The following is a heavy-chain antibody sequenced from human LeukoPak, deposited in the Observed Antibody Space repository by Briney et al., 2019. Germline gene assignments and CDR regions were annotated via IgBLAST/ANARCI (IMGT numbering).Heavy chain of an antibody. J-gene: IGHJ4*02. CDR3: ARAYSGSHYVFDY. CDR2: INHSGST. CDR1: GGSFSGYY. D-gene: IGHD1-26*01. Sequence: PSETLSLTCAVYGGSFSGYYWSWIRQPPGKGLEWIGEINHSGSTNYNPSLKSRVTISVDTSKNQFSLKLSSVTAADTAVYYCARAYSGSHYVFDYWGQGTLVTVSS. V-gene: IGHV4-34*01.